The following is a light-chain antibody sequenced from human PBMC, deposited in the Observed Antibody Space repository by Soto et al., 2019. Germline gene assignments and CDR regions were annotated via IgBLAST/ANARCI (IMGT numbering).Light chain of an antibody. CDR3: QSYDSGLSVV. J-gene: IGLJ2*01. CDR2: GNS. Sequence: QSVLTQPPSVSGAPGQRVTISCTGSSSNIGAGYDVHWYQQLPGTAPKLLIYGNSNRPSGVPDRFSGSKSGTSASLAITGLQAGDGAIYYCQSYDSGLSVVFGGGTKLTVL. CDR1: SSNIGAGYD. V-gene: IGLV1-40*01.